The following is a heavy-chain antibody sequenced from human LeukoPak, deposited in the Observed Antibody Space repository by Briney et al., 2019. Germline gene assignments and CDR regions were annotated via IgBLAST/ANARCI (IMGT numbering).Heavy chain of an antibody. CDR3: ARDRGSGSYYSDYYGMDV. Sequence: PGGSLGLSCAAWGFIFRNKYMNWVREAPGKGLEGGSIIYADYSTHYADSVKGRFTISRDNSKNTIYLQMNSLRAEDTTVYYCARDRGSGSYYSDYYGMDVWGQGTTVTVSS. V-gene: IGHV3-66*01. J-gene: IGHJ6*02. CDR2: IYADYST. CDR1: GFIFRNKY. D-gene: IGHD3-10*01.